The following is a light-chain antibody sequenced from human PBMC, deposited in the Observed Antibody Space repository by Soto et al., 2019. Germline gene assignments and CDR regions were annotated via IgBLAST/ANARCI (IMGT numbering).Light chain of an antibody. Sequence: QSVLTQPASVSGSPGQSITIACTGTRSDVGGYNYVSWYQQHPGKAPKPMIYEVSNRPSGVSNRFSGSKSGNTASLTISGLQAEDEADYYCSSYTSSSTWVFGGGTKLTVL. V-gene: IGLV2-14*01. J-gene: IGLJ3*02. CDR1: RSDVGGYNY. CDR3: SSYTSSSTWV. CDR2: EVS.